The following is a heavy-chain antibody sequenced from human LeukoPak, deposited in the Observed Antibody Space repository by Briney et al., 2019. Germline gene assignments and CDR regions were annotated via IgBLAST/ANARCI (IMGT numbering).Heavy chain of an antibody. D-gene: IGHD2-15*01. CDR3: ARGRPYCSGGSCHKEYYFDY. CDR1: GGSISSGRYY. CDR2: IYTSGST. V-gene: IGHV4-61*02. J-gene: IGHJ4*02. Sequence: PSETLSLTCTVSGGSISSGRYYWTWIRQPAGKGLEWIGRIYTSGSTNYNPSLKSRVTISVDTSKNQFSLKLSSVTAADTAVYYCARGRPYCSGGSCHKEYYFDYWGQGTLVTVSS.